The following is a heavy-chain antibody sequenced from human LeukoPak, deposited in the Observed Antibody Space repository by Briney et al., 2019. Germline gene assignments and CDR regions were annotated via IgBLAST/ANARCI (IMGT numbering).Heavy chain of an antibody. Sequence: SVKVSRKASGGTFSSYAISWVRQAPGQGLEWMGGIIPIFGTADYAQKFQGRVTITADESTSTAYMELSSLRSEDTAVYYCARDYYGSGSYYNYYYYYYMDVWGKGTTVTVSS. D-gene: IGHD3-10*01. CDR2: IIPIFGTA. V-gene: IGHV1-69*01. J-gene: IGHJ6*03. CDR3: ARDYYGSGSYYNYYYYYYMDV. CDR1: GGTFSSYA.